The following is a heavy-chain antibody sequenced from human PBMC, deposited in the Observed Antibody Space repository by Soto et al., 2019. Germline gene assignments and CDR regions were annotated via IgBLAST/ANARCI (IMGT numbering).Heavy chain of an antibody. CDR1: GFTFSSYA. CDR3: ARHHEGHYYYGMDV. J-gene: IGHJ6*02. V-gene: IGHV3-23*01. CDR2: ISGSGGST. Sequence: PGGSLRLSCAASGFTFSSYAMSWVRQAPGKGLEWVSAISGSGGSTYYADSVKGRFTISRDNSKNTLYLQMNSLRAGDTAVYYCARHHEGHYYYGMDVWGQGTTLTVSS.